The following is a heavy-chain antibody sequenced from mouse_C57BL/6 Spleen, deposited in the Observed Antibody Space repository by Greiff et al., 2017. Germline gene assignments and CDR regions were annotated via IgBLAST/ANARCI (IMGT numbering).Heavy chain of an antibody. D-gene: IGHD2-5*01. J-gene: IGHJ3*01. Sequence: EVQGVESGGGLVKPGGSLKLSCAASGFTFSSYTMSWVRQTPEKRLEWVATISGGGGNTYYPDSVKGRFTISRDNAKNTLYLQMSSLRSEDTALYYCAREGYSNFAYWGQGTLVTVSA. CDR3: AREGYSNFAY. V-gene: IGHV5-9*01. CDR2: ISGGGGNT. CDR1: GFTFSSYT.